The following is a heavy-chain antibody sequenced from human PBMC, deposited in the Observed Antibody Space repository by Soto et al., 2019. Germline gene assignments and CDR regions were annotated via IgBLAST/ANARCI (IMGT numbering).Heavy chain of an antibody. CDR3: ARAGYCGSGTNHYGMDV. V-gene: IGHV1-3*04. CDR1: GYTFSSYA. D-gene: IGHD3-10*01. CDR2: INTVNGHT. Sequence: QVQLVQSGTEVKKPGASVKVSCKASGYTFSSYALHWVRQAPGQRLEWMGWINTVNGHTKYSQEFQGRVTITRETSASTAYRELSSLPAEDTAVYSCARAGYCGSGTNHYGMDVWGQGTTVTVSS. J-gene: IGHJ6*02.